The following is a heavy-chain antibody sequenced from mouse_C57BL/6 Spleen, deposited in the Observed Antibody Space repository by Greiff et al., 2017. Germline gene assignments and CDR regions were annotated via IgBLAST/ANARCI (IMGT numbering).Heavy chain of an antibody. V-gene: IGHV7-3*01. D-gene: IGHD2-4*01. J-gene: IGHJ3*01. CDR3: ARSYDYDGWGFAY. CDR2: IRNKANGYTT. Sequence: EVQGVESGGGLVQPGGSLSLSCAASGFTFTDYYMSWVRQPPGKALEWLGFIRNKANGYTTQYSAYVKGRFTISRDNSQSILYLQMNALRAEDSATYYCARSYDYDGWGFAYWGQGTLVTVSA. CDR1: GFTFTDYY.